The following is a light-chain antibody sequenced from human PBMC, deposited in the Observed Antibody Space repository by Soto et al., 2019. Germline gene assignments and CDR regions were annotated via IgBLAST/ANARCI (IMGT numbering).Light chain of an antibody. CDR2: GAY. Sequence: EIEMTQSPATLSLSPGERATVSCRASQSVGNNLAWYQQKSGQASRLLIYGAYTRAAGVPARFSGTGSGTEFTLTISSLQSEDFAVYYCHQYDDWPPYTFGHGTKLEFK. CDR3: HQYDDWPPYT. J-gene: IGKJ2*01. V-gene: IGKV3-15*01. CDR1: QSVGNN.